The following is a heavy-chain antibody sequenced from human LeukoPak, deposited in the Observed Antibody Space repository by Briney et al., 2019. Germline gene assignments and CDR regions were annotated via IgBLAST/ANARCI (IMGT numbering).Heavy chain of an antibody. Sequence: GGSLRLSCAASGFSFNNYWMSWVRQAPGKGLEWVGFIRSKAYGGTTENAASVKGRFTISRDDSKSIAYLQMNSLKTEDTAVYYCTGSFGELTFFDYWGLGTLVTVSS. CDR1: GFSFNNYW. J-gene: IGHJ4*02. CDR3: TGSFGELTFFDY. V-gene: IGHV3-49*04. CDR2: IRSKAYGGTT. D-gene: IGHD3-10*01.